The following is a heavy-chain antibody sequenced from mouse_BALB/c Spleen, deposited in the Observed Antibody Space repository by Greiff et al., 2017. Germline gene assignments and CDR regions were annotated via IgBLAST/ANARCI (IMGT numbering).Heavy chain of an antibody. CDR2: IDPYYGGT. D-gene: IGHD1-1*01. V-gene: IGHV1-39*01. CDR3: ARKGLRDWYFDV. CDR1: GYSFTGYN. Sequence: VQLKESGPELEKPGASVKISCKASGYSFTGYNMNWVKQSNGKSLEWIGNIDPYYGGTSYNQKFKGKATLTVDKSSSTAYMQLKSLTSEDSAVYYCARKGLRDWYFDVWGAGTTVTVSS. J-gene: IGHJ1*01.